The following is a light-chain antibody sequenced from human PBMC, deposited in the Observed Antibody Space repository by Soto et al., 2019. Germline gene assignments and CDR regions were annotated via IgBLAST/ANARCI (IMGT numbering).Light chain of an antibody. CDR2: DAS. V-gene: IGKV1-33*01. CDR3: QQYDNPSIT. Sequence: DIQMTQSPSSLSASVGDRVTITCQASQDISNYLNWYQQKPGKAPKLLIYDASNLETGVPSRFSGSVSGTDFTFTISSLQPEDIATYYCQQYDNPSITFGQGTRLEIK. J-gene: IGKJ5*01. CDR1: QDISNY.